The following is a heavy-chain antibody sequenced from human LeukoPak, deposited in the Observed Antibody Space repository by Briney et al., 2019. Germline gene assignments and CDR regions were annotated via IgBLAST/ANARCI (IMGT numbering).Heavy chain of an antibody. CDR1: GYTFTGYD. CDR3: ARGGDSSSWYGSFYYYYYMDV. V-gene: IGHV1-8*03. Sequence: ASVKVSCKASGYTFTGYDINWVRQATGQGPEWMGWMNPNSGNTGYAQKFQGRVTITRNTSISTAYMELSSLRSEDTAVYYCARGGDSSSWYGSFYYYYYMDVWGEGTTVTVSS. CDR2: MNPNSGNT. D-gene: IGHD6-13*01. J-gene: IGHJ6*03.